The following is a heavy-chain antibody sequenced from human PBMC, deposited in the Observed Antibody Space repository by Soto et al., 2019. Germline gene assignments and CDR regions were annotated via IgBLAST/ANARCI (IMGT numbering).Heavy chain of an antibody. J-gene: IGHJ5*02. Sequence: SETLSLTCTVSGGSISSGGYYWSWIRQQPGKGLEWIGYVYFSGSTYYNPSLKSRVTISVDTSKNQFSLKLSSVTAADTAVDYCARTSLLNAWFDPWGQGTPVTVSS. CDR3: ARTSLLNAWFDP. V-gene: IGHV4-31*03. CDR2: VYFSGST. D-gene: IGHD2-8*01. CDR1: GGSISSGGYY.